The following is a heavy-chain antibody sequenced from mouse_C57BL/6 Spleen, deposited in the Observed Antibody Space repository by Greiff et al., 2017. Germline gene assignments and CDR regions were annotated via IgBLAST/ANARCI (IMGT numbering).Heavy chain of an antibody. V-gene: IGHV5-16*01. D-gene: IGHD1-1*01. CDR2: INYDGSST. CDR3: ARVYYGSRGYFDV. Sequence: EVKLMESEGGLAQPGSSMKLSCTASGFTFSDYYMAWVRQVPEKGLEWVANINYDGSSTYYLDSLKSRFIISRDTAKNILYLQMSSLKSEDTDTYYCARVYYGSRGYFDVWGTGTTVTVSS. CDR1: GFTFSDYY. J-gene: IGHJ1*03.